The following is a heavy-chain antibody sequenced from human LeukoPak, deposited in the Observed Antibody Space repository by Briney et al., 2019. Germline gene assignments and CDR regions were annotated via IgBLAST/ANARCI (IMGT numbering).Heavy chain of an antibody. Sequence: ASVTVSCKVSGYTLTELSMHWVRQAPGKGLEWMGGFDPEDGETIYAQKFQGRVTMTEDTSTDTAYMELSSLRSEDTAVYYCATKVFGVVIMSEEAFDIWGQGTMVTVSS. D-gene: IGHD3-3*01. CDR1: GYTLTELS. CDR2: FDPEDGET. V-gene: IGHV1-24*01. J-gene: IGHJ3*02. CDR3: ATKVFGVVIMSEEAFDI.